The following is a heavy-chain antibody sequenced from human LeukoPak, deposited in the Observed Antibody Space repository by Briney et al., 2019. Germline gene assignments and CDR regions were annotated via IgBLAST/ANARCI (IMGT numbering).Heavy chain of an antibody. Sequence: GGSLRLSCAASGFTFSRYWMHWVRQAPGKGLEWVSRISGSNDNTYYADSVKDRFTISRDNSKNTLSLQMNSLRAEDTAVYYCAKGRGTTVTSAANYWGQGTLVTVSS. D-gene: IGHD4-17*01. CDR2: ISGSNDNT. CDR3: AKGRGTTVTSAANY. J-gene: IGHJ4*02. CDR1: GFTFSRYW. V-gene: IGHV3-23*01.